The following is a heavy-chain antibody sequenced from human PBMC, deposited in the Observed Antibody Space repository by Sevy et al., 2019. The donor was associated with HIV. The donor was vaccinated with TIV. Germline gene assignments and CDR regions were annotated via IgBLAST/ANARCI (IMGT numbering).Heavy chain of an antibody. CDR3: ARVPTYYYGSATYFES. J-gene: IGHJ4*02. Sequence: ASVKVSCKASGYTFASEGISWVRQAPGQGLEWMGWIGAYNGNSNSAQKFQARVTLTIDTSTSTAFMELRGLRSDDTAMYYCARVPTYYYGSATYFESWGQGTLVTVSS. CDR1: GYTFASEG. V-gene: IGHV1-18*01. D-gene: IGHD3-10*01. CDR2: IGAYNGNS.